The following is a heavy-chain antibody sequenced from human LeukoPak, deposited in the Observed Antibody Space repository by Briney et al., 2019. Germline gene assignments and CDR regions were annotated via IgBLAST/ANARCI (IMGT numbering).Heavy chain of an antibody. CDR1: GGSISSGDYY. CDR2: IYYSGST. V-gene: IGHV4-30-4*01. D-gene: IGHD2-2*01. Sequence: SETLSLTSTVSGGSISSGDYYWSWIRHPPGKGLEWIGYIYYSGSTCNNPPLKSRVTISVDTSKNQFSLKLSSVTAADTAVYYCARDACSSTSGFNWFDPWGQGTLVTVSS. CDR3: ARDACSSTSGFNWFDP. J-gene: IGHJ5*02.